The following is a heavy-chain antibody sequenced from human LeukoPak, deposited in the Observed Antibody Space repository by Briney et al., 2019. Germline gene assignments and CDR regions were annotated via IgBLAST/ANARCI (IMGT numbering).Heavy chain of an antibody. CDR1: GGSINNYY. Sequence: SETLSLTCTVSGGSINNYYWSWLRQPPGKGLEWVGYIYYCGSTNYNPSLKSRVTFSVDTSKNQFPLKLNSVAAADTAVYYCARGGDYGDLRYFDYWGQGTLVTVSS. J-gene: IGHJ4*02. D-gene: IGHD4-17*01. CDR2: IYYCGST. CDR3: ARGGDYGDLRYFDY. V-gene: IGHV4-59*01.